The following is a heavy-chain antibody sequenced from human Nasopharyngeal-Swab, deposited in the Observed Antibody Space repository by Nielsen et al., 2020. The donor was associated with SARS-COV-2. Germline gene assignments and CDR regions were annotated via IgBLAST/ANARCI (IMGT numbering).Heavy chain of an antibody. V-gene: IGHV3-30*18. D-gene: IGHD3-22*01. CDR3: AKDLSSGYMYYFDY. J-gene: IGHJ4*02. CDR1: GFTFSSYG. Sequence: GESLKISCAASGFTFSSYGMHWVRQAPGKGLEWVAVISYDGSNKYYADSVKGRFTISRDNSKNTPYLQMNSLRAEDTAVYYCAKDLSSGYMYYFDYWGQGTLVTVSS. CDR2: ISYDGSNK.